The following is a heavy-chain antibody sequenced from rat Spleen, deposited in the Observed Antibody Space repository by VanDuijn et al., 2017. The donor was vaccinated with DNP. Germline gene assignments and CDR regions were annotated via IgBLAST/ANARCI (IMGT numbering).Heavy chain of an antibody. J-gene: IGHJ4*01. CDR3: TRESWGYVMDD. Sequence: QVQLKESGPGLVQPSQTLSLTCTVSGISLISNSVSWVRQPPGKNLEWMGTMWSGDTTDFNPALKSRLSINRDTSKSQVFLKMNNLQTDDTAIYYCTRESWGYVMDDWGQGASVTVSS. CDR1: GISLISNS. CDR2: MWSGDTT. V-gene: IGHV2-15*01. D-gene: IGHD1-7*01.